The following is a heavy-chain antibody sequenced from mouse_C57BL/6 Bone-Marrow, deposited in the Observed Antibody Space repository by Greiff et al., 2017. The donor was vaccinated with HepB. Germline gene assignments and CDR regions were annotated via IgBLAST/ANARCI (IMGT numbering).Heavy chain of an antibody. D-gene: IGHD1-1*02. V-gene: IGHV5-12*01. CDR2: ISNGGGST. CDR3: ARHFGRGYFDY. CDR1: GLTFSDYY. J-gene: IGHJ2*01. Sequence: EVKLVESGGGLVQPGGSLKLSCAASGLTFSDYYMYWVRQTPEKRLEWVAYISNGGGSTYYPDTVKGRFTISRDNAKNTLYLQMSRLKSEDTAMYYCARHFGRGYFDYWGQGTTLTVSS.